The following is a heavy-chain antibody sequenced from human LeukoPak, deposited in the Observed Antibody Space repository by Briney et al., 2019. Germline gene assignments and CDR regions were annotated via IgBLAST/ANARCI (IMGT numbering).Heavy chain of an antibody. J-gene: IGHJ6*04. CDR2: ISTYNGNT. D-gene: IGHD5-18*01. CDR3: AREAYSYGRGGRELDV. V-gene: IGHV1-18*01. Sequence: ASVKVSCKASGYTFTSYGISWVRQAPGQGLEWMGWISTYNGNTNYAQKLQGRVTMTTDTSTSTAYMELRSLRSDDTAVYYCAREAYSYGRGGRELDVWGKGTTVTISS. CDR1: GYTFTSYG.